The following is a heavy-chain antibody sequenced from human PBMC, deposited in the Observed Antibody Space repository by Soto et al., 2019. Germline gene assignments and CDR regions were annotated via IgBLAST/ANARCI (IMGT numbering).Heavy chain of an antibody. CDR3: AREGRTGYSFGLDY. D-gene: IGHD5-18*01. CDR1: GGSISSGGYY. Sequence: QVQLQESGPGLVKPSQTLSLTCTVSGGSISSGGYYWSWIRQHPGKGLEWIGYIYYSGSTYYNPSLKSRVTISVDTSKNQSALKLNSVTAADTAVYYGAREGRTGYSFGLDYWGQGTLVTVSS. CDR2: IYYSGST. J-gene: IGHJ4*02. V-gene: IGHV4-31*03.